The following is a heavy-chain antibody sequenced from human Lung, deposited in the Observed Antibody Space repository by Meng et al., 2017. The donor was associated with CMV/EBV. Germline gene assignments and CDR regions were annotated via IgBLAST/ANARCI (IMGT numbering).Heavy chain of an antibody. CDR1: GGSANSGSYY. CDR3: VRDRTVTIFGLVIPQNHYGMDV. D-gene: IGHD3/OR15-3a*01. J-gene: IGHJ6*02. Sequence: LXCNVSGGSANSGSYYWTWIRQAPGKGLEWIGNVYYSGSTHYNPSLKSRVTISVDTSKNQFSLNLRAVTAADTAVYYCVRDRTVTIFGLVIPQNHYGMDVXGQGXTVTVSS. V-gene: IGHV4-61*01. CDR2: VYYSGST.